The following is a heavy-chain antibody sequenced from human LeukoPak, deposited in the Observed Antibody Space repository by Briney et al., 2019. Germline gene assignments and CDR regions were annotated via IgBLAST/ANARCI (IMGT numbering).Heavy chain of an antibody. CDR3: ATRDY. CDR2: INHSGST. CDR1: GGSFSVYY. J-gene: IGHJ4*01. Sequence: SETLSLTCAAYGGSFSVYYWSWIRQPPGKGLEWIAEINHSGSTNYNPSLKSRVTISVDTSKNQFSLKLNSVTAADTAVYYCATRDYWGQGMMVTVSS. V-gene: IGHV4-34*01.